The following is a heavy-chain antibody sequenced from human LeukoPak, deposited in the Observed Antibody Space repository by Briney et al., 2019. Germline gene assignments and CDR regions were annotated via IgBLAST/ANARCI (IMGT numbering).Heavy chain of an antibody. CDR1: GYSFTSYW. J-gene: IGHJ4*02. CDR3: ARGGYSSSPTGAFDI. V-gene: IGHV5-51*01. CDR2: IYPGDSDT. Sequence: GESLKISCKGSGYSFTSYWIGWVRQMPGKGLEWMGIIYPGDSDTRYSPSFQGQVTISADKSISTAYLQWSSLKASGTAMYYCARGGYSSSPTGAFDIWGQGTLVTVSS. D-gene: IGHD6-6*01.